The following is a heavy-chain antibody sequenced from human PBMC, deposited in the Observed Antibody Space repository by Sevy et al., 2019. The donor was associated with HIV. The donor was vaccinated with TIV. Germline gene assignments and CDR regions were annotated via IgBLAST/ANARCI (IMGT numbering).Heavy chain of an antibody. D-gene: IGHD6-13*01. CDR1: GFTFSDYY. CDR3: ASDATIAALSPFDY. CDR2: ISSSGSTI. V-gene: IGHV3-11*01. Sequence: GGSLRLSCAASGFTFSDYYMSWIRQAPGKGLEWVSHISSSGSTIYYADSVKGRFTISRDNAKNSLYLQMNSLRAEDTAVYYCASDATIAALSPFDYWGQGTLVTVSS. J-gene: IGHJ4*02.